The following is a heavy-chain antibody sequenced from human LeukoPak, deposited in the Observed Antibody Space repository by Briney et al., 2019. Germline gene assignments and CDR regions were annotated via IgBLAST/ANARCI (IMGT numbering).Heavy chain of an antibody. D-gene: IGHD3-16*01. V-gene: IGHV3-23*01. CDR1: GFAFGVHA. CDR3: AKDWTPHNRVYDCLDA. J-gene: IGHJ5*02. CDR2: IGSGADL. Sequence: PGGSLRLSRVGSGFAFGVHAMSWVRQAPGKGPEWVATIGSGADLFYAESVKGRFTISRDDPRNTVWLQMNSLRAEDTALYYCAKDWTPHNRVYDCLDAWGQGTQVTVSS.